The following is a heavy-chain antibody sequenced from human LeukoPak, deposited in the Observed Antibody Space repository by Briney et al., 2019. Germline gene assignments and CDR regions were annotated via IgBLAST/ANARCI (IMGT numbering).Heavy chain of an antibody. CDR1: GGSFSGYY. J-gene: IGHJ6*03. V-gene: IGHV4-34*01. D-gene: IGHD3-22*01. CDR2: INHSGST. Sequence: PSETLSLTCAVYGGSFSGYYWSWIRQPPGKGLEWIGEINHSGSTNYNPSLKSRVTISVDTSKNQFSLKLSSVTAADTAVYYCARVDLDSSGYYSVYYYYYMDVWGKGTTVTVSS. CDR3: ARVDLDSSGYYSVYYYYYMDV.